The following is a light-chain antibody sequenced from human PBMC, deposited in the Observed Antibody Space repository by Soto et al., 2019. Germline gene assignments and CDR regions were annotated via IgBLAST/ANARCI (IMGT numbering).Light chain of an antibody. V-gene: IGKV3-15*01. CDR2: GAS. Sequence: EIVMTQSPATLSVSPGERATLSCRASQSVSSNLAWYQQKPGQATRLLIYGASTRATGIPARFSGSGSGTEFTLTISSLQSEDFAVYYGQQYNNWPPRFTFGPGTKVDIK. J-gene: IGKJ3*01. CDR3: QQYNNWPPRFT. CDR1: QSVSSN.